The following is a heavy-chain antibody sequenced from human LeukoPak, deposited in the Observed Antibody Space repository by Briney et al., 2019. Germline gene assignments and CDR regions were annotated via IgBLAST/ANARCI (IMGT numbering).Heavy chain of an antibody. CDR3: ARDIGSYYGSGDHFDP. CDR2: IIPIFGTA. CDR1: GGTFSSYA. Sequence: ASVKVSCKASGGTFSSYAISWGRQAPGQGLEWMGGIIPIFGTANYAQKFQGRVTITADESTSTAYMELSSLRSEDTAVYYCARDIGSYYGSGDHFDPWGQGTLVTVSS. D-gene: IGHD3-10*01. V-gene: IGHV1-69*13. J-gene: IGHJ5*02.